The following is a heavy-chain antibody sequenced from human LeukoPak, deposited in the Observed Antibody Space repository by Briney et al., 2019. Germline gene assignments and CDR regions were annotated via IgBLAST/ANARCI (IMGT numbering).Heavy chain of an antibody. V-gene: IGHV3-11*06. CDR2: ISSSSSYT. CDR1: GFTFSDYY. CDR3: ARVGRGSYGAFDI. D-gene: IGHD4-17*01. J-gene: IGHJ3*02. Sequence: GSLRLSCAASGFTFSDYYMSWIRQAPGKGLEWVSYISSSSSYTNYADSVKGRFTISGDNAKNSLYLQMNSLRAEDTAVYYCARVGRGSYGAFDIWGQGTMVTVSS.